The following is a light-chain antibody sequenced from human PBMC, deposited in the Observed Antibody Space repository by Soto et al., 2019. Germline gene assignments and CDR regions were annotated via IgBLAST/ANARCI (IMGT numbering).Light chain of an antibody. CDR3: QQSYSNTIT. CDR2: AAS. V-gene: IGKV1-39*01. CDR1: QSISSY. Sequence: DIQMTQSPSSLSASVGDRVTITCRTSQSISSYLNWYQQKPGKAPQLLIFAASSLQSGVPSRFSGTGFGTDFTLTISSLQPEDFATYYCQQSYSNTITFGQGTRLEIK. J-gene: IGKJ5*01.